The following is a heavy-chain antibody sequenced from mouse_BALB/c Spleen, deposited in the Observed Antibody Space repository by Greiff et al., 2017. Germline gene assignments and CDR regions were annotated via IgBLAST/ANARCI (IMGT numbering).Heavy chain of an antibody. CDR3: AREYAMDY. J-gene: IGHJ4*01. Sequence: EVQVVESGGGLVQPGGSLRLSCATSGFTFTDYYMSWVRQPPGKALEWLGFIRNKANGYTTEYSASVKGRFTISRDNSQSILYLQMNTLRAEDSATYYCAREYAMDYWGQGTSVTVSS. CDR1: GFTFTDYY. CDR2: IRNKANGYTT. V-gene: IGHV7-3*02.